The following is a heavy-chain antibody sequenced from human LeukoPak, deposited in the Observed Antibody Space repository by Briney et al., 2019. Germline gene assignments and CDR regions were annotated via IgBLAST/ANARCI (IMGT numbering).Heavy chain of an antibody. CDR1: GGSISSSSYY. J-gene: IGHJ4*02. CDR3: ARHFYSSGYYRTTNYFDY. CDR2: IYYSGST. Sequence: SETLSLTCTVSGGSISSSSYYWGWIRQPPGKGLEWIGSIYYSGSTYYNPSLKSRVTISVDTSKNQFSLKLSSVTAADTAVYYCARHFYSSGYYRTTNYFDYWGQGTLVTVSS. D-gene: IGHD3-22*01. V-gene: IGHV4-39*01.